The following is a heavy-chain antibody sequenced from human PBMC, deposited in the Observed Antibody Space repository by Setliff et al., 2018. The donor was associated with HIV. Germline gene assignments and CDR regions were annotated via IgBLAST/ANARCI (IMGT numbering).Heavy chain of an antibody. CDR2: IYYSGST. D-gene: IGHD3-9*01. CDR1: GGSISSGDYY. V-gene: IGHV4-61*08. CDR3: ARGRDYDILDGHDAFDI. J-gene: IGHJ3*02. Sequence: SETLSLTCTVSGGSISSGDYYWSWIRQPPGKGLEWIGYIYYSGSTNYNPSLKSRVTISEDTSKNQFSLKLSSVTAADTAVYYCARGRDYDILDGHDAFDIWGQGTMVTVSS.